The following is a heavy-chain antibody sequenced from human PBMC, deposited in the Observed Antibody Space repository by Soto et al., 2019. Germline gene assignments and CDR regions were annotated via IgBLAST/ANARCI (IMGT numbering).Heavy chain of an antibody. Sequence: ASVKASWKACGYTFTSCYMHWVRRSPGQGLEWMGIINPSGGSTSYAQKFQGRVTMTRDTSTSTVYMELSSLRSEDTAVYYCARDGVVEVGVVAATLRFGMDVWGQGTTVTVSS. D-gene: IGHD2-15*01. CDR3: ARDGVVEVGVVAATLRFGMDV. CDR1: GYTFTSCY. J-gene: IGHJ6*02. CDR2: INPSGGST. V-gene: IGHV1-46*01.